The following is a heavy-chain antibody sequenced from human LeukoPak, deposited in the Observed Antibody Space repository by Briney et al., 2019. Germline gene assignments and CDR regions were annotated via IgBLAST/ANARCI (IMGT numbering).Heavy chain of an antibody. V-gene: IGHV4-59*01. J-gene: IGHJ4*02. CDR3: ARVTGYIVEDYFDY. Sequence: SETLSLTCIVSGGAISSYYWNWIRQPPGKGLEWIGHIYYSGSSNYNPSLKSRVTISVDTSKNQFSLRLSSVTAADTAVYYCARVTGYIVEDYFDYWGQGTLVTVSS. CDR1: GGAISSYY. CDR2: IYYSGSS. D-gene: IGHD3-22*01.